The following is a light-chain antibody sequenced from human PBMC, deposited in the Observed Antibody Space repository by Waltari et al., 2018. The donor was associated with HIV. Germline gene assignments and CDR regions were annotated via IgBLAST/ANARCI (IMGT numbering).Light chain of an antibody. J-gene: IGLJ3*02. CDR3: AAWDDSLSGLWV. Sequence: QSVLTQPPSASGTPGPRVTIACSGTSPTIGRNPVYCYQQPPGTAPKPLIYRNNQRPSGVPDRFSGSKSGTSASLAISGLRSEDEADYYWAAWDDSLSGLWVFGGGTKLTVL. V-gene: IGLV1-47*01. CDR1: SPTIGRNP. CDR2: RNN.